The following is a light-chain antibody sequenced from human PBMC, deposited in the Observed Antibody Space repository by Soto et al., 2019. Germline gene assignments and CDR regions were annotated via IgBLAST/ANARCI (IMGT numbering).Light chain of an antibody. CDR1: QSISSW. J-gene: IGKJ1*01. CDR2: DAS. V-gene: IGKV1-5*01. CDR3: QQYNSYSRT. Sequence: DIQMTQSPSTLSASVGDRVTITCRASQSISSWLAWYQQKPGKAPKLLIYDASSLESGVPSRFSGSGSGTEFTLTISSLQPHDFATYYCQQYNSYSRTFAQGTKVVIK.